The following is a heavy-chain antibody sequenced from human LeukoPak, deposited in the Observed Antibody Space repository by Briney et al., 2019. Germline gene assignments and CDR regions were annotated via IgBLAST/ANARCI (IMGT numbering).Heavy chain of an antibody. D-gene: IGHD3-3*01. CDR1: GGSISSSSYY. J-gene: IGHJ6*03. CDR3: ARDRVTIFGVVHLVMDV. V-gene: IGHV4-39*07. CDR2: IYYSGST. Sequence: PSETLSLTCTVSGGSISSSSYYWGWIRQPPGKGLEWIGSIYYSGSTYYNPSLKSRVTISVDTSKNQFSLKLSSVTAADTAVYYCARDRVTIFGVVHLVMDVWGKGTTVTVSS.